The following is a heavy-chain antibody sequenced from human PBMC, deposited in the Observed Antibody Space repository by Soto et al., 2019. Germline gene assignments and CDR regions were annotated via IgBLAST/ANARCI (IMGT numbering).Heavy chain of an antibody. J-gene: IGHJ4*02. CDR2: IYYSGST. Sequence: PSETLSLTCTVSGGSISSGGYYWSWIRQHPGKGLEWIGYIYYSGSTYYNPSLKSRVTISVDTSKNQFSLKLSSVTAADTAVYYCARVVPAAIYYFDYWGQGTLVTVS. V-gene: IGHV4-31*03. D-gene: IGHD2-2*02. CDR3: ARVVPAAIYYFDY. CDR1: GGSISSGGYY.